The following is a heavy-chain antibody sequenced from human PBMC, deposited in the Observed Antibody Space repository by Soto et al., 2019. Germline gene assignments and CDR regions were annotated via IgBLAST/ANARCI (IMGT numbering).Heavy chain of an antibody. CDR1: GFTFSSYG. V-gene: IGHV3-33*01. CDR2: IWYDGSNK. CDR3: ARVSRRGSGWPTPSDY. D-gene: IGHD6-19*01. J-gene: IGHJ4*02. Sequence: QVQLVESGGGVVQPGRSLRLSCAASGFTFSSYGMHWVRQAPGKGLEWVAVIWYDGSNKYYADSVKGRFTISRDNSKNTLYLQMNSLRAEDTAVYYCARVSRRGSGWPTPSDYWGQGTLVTVSS.